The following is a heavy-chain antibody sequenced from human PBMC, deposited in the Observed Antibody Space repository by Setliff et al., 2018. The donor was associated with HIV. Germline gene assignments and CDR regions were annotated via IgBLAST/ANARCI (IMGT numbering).Heavy chain of an antibody. J-gene: IGHJ3*02. Sequence: PGGSLRLSCSASGFSFGSFAMHWVRQAPGKGLEWVAVISYDGSNKYYADSVKGRFTISRDNSKNTLYLQMNSLRAEDTAVYYCARDLRLYGSGSYLLLLNDAFDIWGQGTMVTVSS. CDR2: ISYDGSNK. CDR3: ARDLRLYGSGSYLLLLNDAFDI. CDR1: GFSFGSFA. D-gene: IGHD3-10*01. V-gene: IGHV3-30*04.